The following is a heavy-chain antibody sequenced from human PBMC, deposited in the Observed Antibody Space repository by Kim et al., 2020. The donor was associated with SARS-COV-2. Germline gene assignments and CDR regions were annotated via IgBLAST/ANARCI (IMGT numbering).Heavy chain of an antibody. D-gene: IGHD3-22*01. V-gene: IGHV4-59*08. CDR2: IYYSGST. Sequence: SETLSLTCTVSGGSISSYYWSWIRQPPGKGLEWIGYIYYSGSTHYNPSLKSRVTISVDTSKNQFSLKLSSVTAADTAAYYCARHPYHDAVDIWGQGTMVT. CDR3: ARHPYHDAVDI. J-gene: IGHJ3*02. CDR1: GGSISSYY.